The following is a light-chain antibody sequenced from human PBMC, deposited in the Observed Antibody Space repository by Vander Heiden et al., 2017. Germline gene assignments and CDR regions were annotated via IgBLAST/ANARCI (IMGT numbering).Light chain of an antibody. V-gene: IGKV3-15*01. CDR3: QQYNNWPPIT. CDR1: QSVSSN. Sequence: EIVMTQSPATLSVSPGARATLYSRASQSVSSNLAWYQQQPGQDPRLLIYDASTRTTGIPARFSDSGAGTEFTLTISSLQSEDFAVYYCQQYNNWPPITFGQGTRLEIK. J-gene: IGKJ5*01. CDR2: DAS.